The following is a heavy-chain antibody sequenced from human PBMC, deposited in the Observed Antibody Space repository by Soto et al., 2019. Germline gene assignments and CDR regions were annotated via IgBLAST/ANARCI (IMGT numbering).Heavy chain of an antibody. D-gene: IGHD3-16*01. V-gene: IGHV4-31*03. Sequence: QVQLQESCTGLVKPSQTLSLTCTVSGGSISSGGYYWSWIRQHPGKGLEWIGYIYYSGSTYYNPSLKSRVTISVDTSKNQFSLKLSSVTAADSAVYYCARVGGINWFDPWGQGTLVTVSS. CDR2: IYYSGST. J-gene: IGHJ5*02. CDR3: ARVGGINWFDP. CDR1: GGSISSGGYY.